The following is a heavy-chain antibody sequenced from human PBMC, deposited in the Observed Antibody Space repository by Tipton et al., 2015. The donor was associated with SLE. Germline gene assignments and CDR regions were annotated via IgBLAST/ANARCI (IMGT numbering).Heavy chain of an antibody. D-gene: IGHD7-27*01. CDR1: GYTFTGYY. V-gene: IGHV1-2*02. CDR2: INPNSGDT. J-gene: IGHJ4*02. CDR3: AVRGFKLGIHFFDY. Sequence: QSGAEVKMPGASVKVSCKASGYTFTGYYIHWVRQAPGQGLEWMGWINPNSGDTNYAQKFQGRVTMTRDTSISTAYMELSTLTSDDTAVYYCAVRGFKLGIHFFDYWGQGTLVTVSS.